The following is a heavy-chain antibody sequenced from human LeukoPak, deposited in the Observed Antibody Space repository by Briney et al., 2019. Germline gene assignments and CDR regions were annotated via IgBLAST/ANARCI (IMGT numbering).Heavy chain of an antibody. V-gene: IGHV3-33*06. D-gene: IGHD3-9*01. Sequence: GRSLRLSCAASGFTFSSYDMHWVRQAPGKGLEWVAVIWYDGSNKYYVDSVKGRFTISRDNSKNTLYLQMNSLRAEDTAVYYCTKFYYDVLTGYRGMDVWGQGTTVTVSS. CDR1: GFTFSSYD. J-gene: IGHJ6*02. CDR2: IWYDGSNK. CDR3: TKFYYDVLTGYRGMDV.